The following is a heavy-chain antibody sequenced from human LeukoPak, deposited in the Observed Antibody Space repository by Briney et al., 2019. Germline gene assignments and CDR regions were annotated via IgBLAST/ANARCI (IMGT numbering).Heavy chain of an antibody. CDR2: IRSKPNNYAT. J-gene: IGHJ4*02. CDR3: AREGYYYGSGSYCSY. Sequence: GGSLRLSCAGSGFTFSDSAIHWVRQTSGKGLEWLGRIRSKPNNYATAYAASVKGRFTISRDDSKNTAYLQMNSLRAEDTAVYYCAREGYYYGSGSYCSYWGQGTLVTVSS. D-gene: IGHD3-10*01. CDR1: GFTFSDSA. V-gene: IGHV3-73*01.